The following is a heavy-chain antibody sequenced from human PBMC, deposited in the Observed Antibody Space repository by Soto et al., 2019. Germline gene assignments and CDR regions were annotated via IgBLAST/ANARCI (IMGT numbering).Heavy chain of an antibody. J-gene: IGHJ4*02. D-gene: IGHD6-19*01. Sequence: SETLSLTCTVSGGSISSSSYYWGWIRQPPGKGLEWIGSIYYSGSTYYNPSLKSRVTISVDTSKNQFSLKLSSVTAADTAVYYCARRIRTSGWYYFDYWGQGXLVTVYS. CDR3: ARRIRTSGWYYFDY. V-gene: IGHV4-39*01. CDR2: IYYSGST. CDR1: GGSISSSSYY.